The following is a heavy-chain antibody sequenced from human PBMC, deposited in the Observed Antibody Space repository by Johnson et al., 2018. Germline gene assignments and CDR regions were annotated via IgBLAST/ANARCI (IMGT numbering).Heavy chain of an antibody. CDR2: ISYDGSNK. CDR1: GFTFSSYG. Sequence: QVQLVQSGGGVVQXGRSXRLXCAASGFTFSSYGMHWVRQAPGKGLEWVAVISYDGSNKYYADSVKGRFTISRDNSKNTLYLQMNSLRAEDTAVYYCAKDSSSGPGYYYYMDVWGKGTTVTVSS. D-gene: IGHD3-22*01. V-gene: IGHV3-30*18. J-gene: IGHJ6*03. CDR3: AKDSSSGPGYYYYMDV.